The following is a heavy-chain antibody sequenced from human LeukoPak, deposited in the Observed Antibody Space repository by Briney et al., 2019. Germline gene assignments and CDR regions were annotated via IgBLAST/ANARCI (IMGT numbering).Heavy chain of an antibody. Sequence: SGTLSLTCAVSGGSISSTNWWSCVRQPPGKGLEWIGEINHSGSTNYNPSLKSRVTLSVDKSNNQFSLKLSSVTAADTAIYYCARARKENYYDSSGRWFDRWGQGTLVTVSS. J-gene: IGHJ5*02. V-gene: IGHV4-4*02. CDR1: GGSISSTNW. D-gene: IGHD3-22*01. CDR3: ARARKENYYDSSGRWFDR. CDR2: INHSGST.